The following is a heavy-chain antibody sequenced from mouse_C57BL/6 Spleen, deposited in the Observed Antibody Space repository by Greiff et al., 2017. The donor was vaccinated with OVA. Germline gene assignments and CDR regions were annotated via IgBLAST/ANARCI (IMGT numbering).Heavy chain of an antibody. Sequence: EVKLQESGPELVKPGASVKMSCKASGYTFTDYNMHWVKQSHGKSLEWIGYINPNNGGTSYNQKFKGKATLTVNKSSSTAYMELRSLTSEDSAVYYCARGGNWYFDVWGTGTTVTVSS. CDR1: GYTFTDYN. CDR2: INPNNGGT. J-gene: IGHJ1*03. CDR3: ARGGNWYFDV. V-gene: IGHV1-22*01.